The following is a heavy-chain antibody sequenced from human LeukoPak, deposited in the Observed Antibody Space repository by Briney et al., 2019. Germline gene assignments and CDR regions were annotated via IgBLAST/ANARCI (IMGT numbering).Heavy chain of an antibody. J-gene: IGHJ6*03. V-gene: IGHV4-59*01. CDR3: ASGAYSFYYMDV. Sequence: SETLSLTCTVSGGSISSYYWSWIRQPPGKGLEWIGYIYYSGSTNYNPSHKSRVTISVDTSKNQFSLKLTSVTAADTAVYYCASGAYSFYYMDVWGKGTTVTISS. D-gene: IGHD5-18*01. CDR1: GGSISSYY. CDR2: IYYSGST.